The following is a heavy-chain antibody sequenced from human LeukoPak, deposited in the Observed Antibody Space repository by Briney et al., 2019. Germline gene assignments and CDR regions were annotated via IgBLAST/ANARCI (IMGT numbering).Heavy chain of an antibody. Sequence: SETLSLTCTVSGGSISSYYWSWIRRPPGKGLEWIGYIYYSGSTNYNPSLKSRVTISVDTSKNQFSLKLSSVTAADTAVYYCARDVGDYSGYDWGKSNWFDPWGQGTLVTVSS. CDR2: IYYSGST. CDR1: GGSISSYY. CDR3: ARDVGDYSGYDWGKSNWFDP. D-gene: IGHD5-12*01. J-gene: IGHJ5*02. V-gene: IGHV4-59*01.